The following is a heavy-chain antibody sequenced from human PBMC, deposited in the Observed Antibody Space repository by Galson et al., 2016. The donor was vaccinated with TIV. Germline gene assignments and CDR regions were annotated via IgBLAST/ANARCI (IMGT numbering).Heavy chain of an antibody. J-gene: IGHJ4*02. CDR3: ARRMPTLDPHVIDV. CDR2: MHPSGSA. CDR1: GGSFSGTY. V-gene: IGHV4-34*01. D-gene: IGHD1-1*01. Sequence: LSLTCAVYGGSFSGTYWSWIRQSPGKGLEWIGEMHPSGSANYNPALKSRVTLLLDAPKNQFSLSLTSVTAADTALYYCARRMPTLDPHVIDVWGQGALVTVSS.